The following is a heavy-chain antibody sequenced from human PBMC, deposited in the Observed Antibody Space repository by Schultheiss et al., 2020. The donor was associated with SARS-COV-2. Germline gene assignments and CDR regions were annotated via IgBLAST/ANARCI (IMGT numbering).Heavy chain of an antibody. CDR3: ARHLLAGSYYYFDY. CDR1: GGSISAYS. D-gene: IGHD1-26*01. J-gene: IGHJ4*02. Sequence: SETLSLTCAVYGGSISAYSWSWVRQPPGKGLEWIGYIYYRRSTKYNPTLNSRVTISVDTSKNQFSLKLNSVTAADTAVYYCARHLLAGSYYYFDYWGQGTLVTVSS. CDR2: IYYRRST. V-gene: IGHV4-59*01.